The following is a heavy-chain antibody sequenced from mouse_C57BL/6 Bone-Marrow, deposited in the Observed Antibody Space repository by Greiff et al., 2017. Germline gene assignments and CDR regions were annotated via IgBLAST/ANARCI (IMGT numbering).Heavy chain of an antibody. J-gene: IGHJ4*01. CDR3: ARWYAMDD. V-gene: IGHV1-7*01. CDR1: GYTFTSYW. CDR2: INPSSGYT. Sequence: VQLQQSGAELAKPGASVKLSCTASGYTFTSYWMHWVKQRPGQGLEWIGYINPSSGYTKYNQKFKDKATLPADKSSRTAYMQLSRLTYEDSAVYYSARWYAMDDWGQGTSVTVSS.